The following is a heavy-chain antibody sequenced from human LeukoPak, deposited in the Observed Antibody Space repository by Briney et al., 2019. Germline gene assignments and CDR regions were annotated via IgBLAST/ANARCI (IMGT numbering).Heavy chain of an antibody. J-gene: IGHJ4*02. V-gene: IGHV3-23*01. Sequence: GGSLRPSCAASGFTFSSYAMSWVRQAPGKGLEWASAISGSGGSTYYADSVKGRFTISRDNSKNTLYLQMNSLRAEDTAVYYCASRTVAGTDYWGQGTLVTVSS. D-gene: IGHD6-19*01. CDR3: ASRTVAGTDY. CDR1: GFTFSSYA. CDR2: ISGSGGST.